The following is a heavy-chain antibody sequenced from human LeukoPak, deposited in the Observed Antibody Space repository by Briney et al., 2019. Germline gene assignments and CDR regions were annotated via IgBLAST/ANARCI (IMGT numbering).Heavy chain of an antibody. Sequence: PGGSLRLSCAASGFTFSSYEMNWVRQAPGKGLEWVSYISSSGSTIYYADSVKGRFTISRDNAKNSLYLQMNSLRAEDTAVYYCARDIRCSGGSCYTSSWFDPWGQGTLVTVSS. CDR1: GFTFSSYE. D-gene: IGHD2-15*01. J-gene: IGHJ5*02. CDR2: ISSSGSTI. V-gene: IGHV3-48*03. CDR3: ARDIRCSGGSCYTSSWFDP.